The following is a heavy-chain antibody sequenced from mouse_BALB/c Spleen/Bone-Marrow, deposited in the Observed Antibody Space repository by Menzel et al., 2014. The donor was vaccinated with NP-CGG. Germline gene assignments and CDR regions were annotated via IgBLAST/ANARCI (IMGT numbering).Heavy chain of an antibody. D-gene: IGHD1-1*01. Sequence: EVQLQQSGGGLVLPGGSLKLSCAATGLDFSRYWMSWVRQAPGKGLEWIGEINPDSSTINYTPSLKDKFIISRDNAKNTLYLRLNKVRSEHTALYLCARPDYYGYLNYCGQGTTLTVSS. CDR3: ARPDYYGYLNY. CDR2: INPDSSTI. CDR1: GLDFSRYW. J-gene: IGHJ2*01. V-gene: IGHV4-1*02.